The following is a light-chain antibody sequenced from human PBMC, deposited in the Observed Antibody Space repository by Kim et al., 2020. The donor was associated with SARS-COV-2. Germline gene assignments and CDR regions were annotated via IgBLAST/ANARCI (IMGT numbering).Light chain of an antibody. V-gene: IGKV1-33*01. J-gene: IGKJ4*01. Sequence: ASVGDRVTITCQASQDIKNYLNWYQQKPGKAPKLLIYDASNLEVGVPSRFSGSGSATHFIFTITGLQPEDIATYYCQQHDDVAVTFGGGTKVDI. CDR1: QDIKNY. CDR2: DAS. CDR3: QQHDDVAVT.